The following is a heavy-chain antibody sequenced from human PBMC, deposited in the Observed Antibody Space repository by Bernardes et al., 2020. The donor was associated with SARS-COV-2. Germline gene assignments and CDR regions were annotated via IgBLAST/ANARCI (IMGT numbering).Heavy chain of an antibody. Sequence: AAVKVSCKASGYTFTSYDITWVRQATGQGLEWMGWMNPNSGNRGYAQKFQGRVTMTRSTSISTAYMELSSLRSEDTAVYYCTRGRPASFDYWGQGTLVTGSA. J-gene: IGHJ4*02. V-gene: IGHV1-8*01. CDR3: TRGRPASFDY. CDR1: GYTFTSYD. CDR2: MNPNSGNR.